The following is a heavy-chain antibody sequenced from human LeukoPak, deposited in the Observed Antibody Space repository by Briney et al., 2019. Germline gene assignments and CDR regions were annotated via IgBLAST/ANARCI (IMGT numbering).Heavy chain of an antibody. CDR3: ARHVGSGSFRFDY. Sequence: PSETLSLTCTVSGASISSYYWSWIRQPPGKALEWIGSIYYSGRTNYNPSLKSRVTISVDTSKNQFSLKLSSVTAADTAVYYCARHVGSGSFRFDYWGQGTLVTVSS. V-gene: IGHV4-59*08. J-gene: IGHJ4*02. CDR1: GASISSYY. D-gene: IGHD6-19*01. CDR2: IYYSGRT.